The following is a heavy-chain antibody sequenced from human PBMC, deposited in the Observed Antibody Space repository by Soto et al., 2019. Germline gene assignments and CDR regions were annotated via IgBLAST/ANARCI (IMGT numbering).Heavy chain of an antibody. CDR3: ARQAPRGYTYAKYYFEY. CDR2: IDPSDSYT. V-gene: IGHV5-10-1*01. D-gene: IGHD5-18*01. Sequence: PGESLKISCQASGYKFTINWLSWVRQVPGKGLEWVGRIDPSDSYTKYSPSFQGRVTITTDKSISTVYLQWDSLQASDTAMYYCARQAPRGYTYAKYYFEYWGQGTLVTVSS. CDR1: GYKFTINW. J-gene: IGHJ4*02.